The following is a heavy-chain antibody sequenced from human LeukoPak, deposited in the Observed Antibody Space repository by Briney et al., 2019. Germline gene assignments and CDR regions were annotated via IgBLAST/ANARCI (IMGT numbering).Heavy chain of an antibody. D-gene: IGHD3-10*01. Sequence: GGSLRLSCAASGFTFSSFAMSWVRQAPGKGLEWVSALSGSGTNTYFADSVKGRFTISRDNSKNTLYLQMNSLRVEDTAVYYRARWDYYGRGAFDIWGQGTMVTVSS. J-gene: IGHJ3*02. CDR3: ARWDYYGRGAFDI. CDR1: GFTFSSFA. V-gene: IGHV3-23*01. CDR2: LSGSGTNT.